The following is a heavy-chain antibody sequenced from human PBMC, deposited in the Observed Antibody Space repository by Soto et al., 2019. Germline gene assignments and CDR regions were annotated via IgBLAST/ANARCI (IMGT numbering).Heavy chain of an antibody. CDR3: ARENSYFDY. J-gene: IGHJ4*02. V-gene: IGHV1-18*01. Sequence: QIQLLQSGAEVKKPGASVKVTCKASGYTFRNFGISWVRQAPGQGLEWMGGISAYNANANYAQKFQGRLTMTADTSTSTAYMELRSLRSDDKAVYYCARENSYFDYWGQGTLVTVSS. CDR2: ISAYNANA. CDR1: GYTFRNFG.